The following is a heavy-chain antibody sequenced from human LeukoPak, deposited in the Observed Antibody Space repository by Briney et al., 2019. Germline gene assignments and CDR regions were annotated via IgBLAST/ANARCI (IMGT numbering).Heavy chain of an antibody. CDR1: GFTFSNYA. D-gene: IGHD1-1*01. V-gene: IGHV3-23*01. Sequence: HPGGSLRLSCAASGFTFSNYAMTWVRQAPGKGLEWVSGISGSGGSTYYADSVKGRFTISRDNSKNTLSLQMNSLRAEDTAIYHCVSVPRNDPRPPFDYWGQGILVTVSS. J-gene: IGHJ4*02. CDR2: ISGSGGST. CDR3: VSVPRNDPRPPFDY.